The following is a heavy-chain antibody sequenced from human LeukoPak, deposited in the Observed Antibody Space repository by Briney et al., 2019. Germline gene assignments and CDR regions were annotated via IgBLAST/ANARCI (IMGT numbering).Heavy chain of an antibody. J-gene: IGHJ6*02. Sequence: SETLSLTCAVYGGAFSGYYWSWIRQPPGKGLEWIGEINHSGSTNYNPSLKSRVTISVDTSKNQFSLKLSSVTAADTAVYYCARVRSVYYYYYGMDVWGQGTTVTVSS. CDR3: ARVRSVYYYYYGMDV. CDR1: GGAFSGYY. V-gene: IGHV4-34*01. CDR2: INHSGST.